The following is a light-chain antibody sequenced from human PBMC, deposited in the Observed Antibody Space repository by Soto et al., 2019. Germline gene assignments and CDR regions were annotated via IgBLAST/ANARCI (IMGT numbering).Light chain of an antibody. Sequence: EIVLTQSPGTLSLSPGERATLSCRASQSVSSSYLAWYQQKPGQAPRLLIYGASNRATGIPDRFSGSGSGTDFTLTISRLEPEDCAVYYCQQYDNSPWTFGQGTKVEIK. J-gene: IGKJ1*01. CDR2: GAS. CDR3: QQYDNSPWT. V-gene: IGKV3-20*01. CDR1: QSVSSSY.